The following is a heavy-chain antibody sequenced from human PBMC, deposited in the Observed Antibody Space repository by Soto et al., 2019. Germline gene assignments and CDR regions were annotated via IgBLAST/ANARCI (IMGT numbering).Heavy chain of an antibody. CDR3: GRDRGTYYDSSGYYYWPSGFDY. CDR1: GFTFSSYA. J-gene: IGHJ4*02. CDR2: ISYDGSNK. V-gene: IGHV3-30-3*01. Sequence: QVQLVESGGGVVQPGRSLRLSCAASGFTFSSYAMHWVRQAPGKGLEWVAVISYDGSNKYYADSVKGRFTISRDNSKNRLYLQMNSLRAEDTAVYYCGRDRGTYYDSSGYYYWPSGFDYWGQGTLVTVSS. D-gene: IGHD3-22*01.